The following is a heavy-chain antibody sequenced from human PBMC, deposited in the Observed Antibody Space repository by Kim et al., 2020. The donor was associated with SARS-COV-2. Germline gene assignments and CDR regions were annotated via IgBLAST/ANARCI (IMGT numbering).Heavy chain of an antibody. CDR1: GFTFSSYG. V-gene: IGHV3-33*05. Sequence: GGSLRLSCAASGFTFSSYGMHWVRQAPGKGLEWVAVISYDGSNKYYADSVKGRFTISRDNSKNTLYLQMNSLRAEDTAVYYCARGHYYGSGSYYNPYGMDVWVQGTTVTVSS. D-gene: IGHD3-10*01. CDR2: ISYDGSNK. CDR3: ARGHYYGSGSYYNPYGMDV. J-gene: IGHJ6*02.